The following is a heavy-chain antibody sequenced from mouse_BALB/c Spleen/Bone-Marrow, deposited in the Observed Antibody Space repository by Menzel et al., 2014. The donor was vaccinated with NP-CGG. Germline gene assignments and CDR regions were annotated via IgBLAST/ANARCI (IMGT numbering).Heavy chain of an antibody. CDR3: ARLGDWCY. D-gene: IGHD3-3*01. CDR2: IEPANGNT. Sequence: VQLQQSGAEFVKPGASVILSCTVSGFNIKDTYMHWVKVRPEQGLEWIGRIEPANGNTKYDPKFQGKATITADASSNTAYMHLSSLTSEDTAVYYFARLGDWCYWGQGTTLTVSS. CDR1: GFNIKDTY. V-gene: IGHV14-3*02. J-gene: IGHJ2*01.